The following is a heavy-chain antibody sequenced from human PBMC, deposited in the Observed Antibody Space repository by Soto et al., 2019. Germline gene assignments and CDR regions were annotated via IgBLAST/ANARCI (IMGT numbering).Heavy chain of an antibody. CDR1: GGTFSSYA. Sequence: SVKVSCKASGGTFSSYAISWVRQAPGQGLEWMGGIIPIFGTANYAQKFQGRVTITADESTSTAYMELSSLRSEDTAVYYCARPRPGIAVAHNWLDPCGQGPLVTVYS. CDR3: ARPRPGIAVAHNWLDP. D-gene: IGHD6-19*01. V-gene: IGHV1-69*13. CDR2: IIPIFGTA. J-gene: IGHJ5*02.